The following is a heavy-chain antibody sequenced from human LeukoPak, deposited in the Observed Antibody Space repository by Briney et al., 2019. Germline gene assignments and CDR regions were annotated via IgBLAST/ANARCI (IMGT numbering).Heavy chain of an antibody. J-gene: IGHJ4*02. CDR3: ARAGIGSSGYYYNL. CDR2: ISSSSSYI. CDR1: GFTFSSYG. Sequence: PGGSLRLSCAASGFTFSSYGMHWVRQAPGKGLEWVSSISSSSSYIYYADSVKGRFTISRDNAKNSLYLQMNSLRAEDTAVYYCARAGIGSSGYYYNLWGQGTLVTVSS. D-gene: IGHD3-22*01. V-gene: IGHV3-21*01.